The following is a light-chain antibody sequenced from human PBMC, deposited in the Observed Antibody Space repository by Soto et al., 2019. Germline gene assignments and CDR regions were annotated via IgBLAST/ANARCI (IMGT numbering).Light chain of an antibody. CDR1: QSVSNK. Sequence: EIVMTQSPATLSVSPGERATLSCRASQSVSNKLAWYQQRPGQAPRLLIYGASTRATGIPARFSGSGSGTEFTLTISSLQSEDFAVYYCPHYNNWPPYTFGQGTKLEIK. V-gene: IGKV3-15*01. CDR2: GAS. CDR3: PHYNNWPPYT. J-gene: IGKJ2*01.